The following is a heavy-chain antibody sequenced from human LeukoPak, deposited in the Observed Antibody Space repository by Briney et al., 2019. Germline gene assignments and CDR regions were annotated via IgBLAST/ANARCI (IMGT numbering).Heavy chain of an antibody. CDR3: ARRIRGYSSGYTDY. D-gene: IGHD5-18*01. CDR1: DGSVSSSSYS. CDR2: FYYGGNT. V-gene: IGHV4-39*02. Sequence: SETLSLTCTVSDGSVSSSSYSWDWIRQPPGKGLEWIGTFYYGGNTYYDPSLKTRVTISVDTSKNHFSLTMSSVTAADTAIYYCARRIRGYSSGYTDYWGRGILVTVSS. J-gene: IGHJ4*02.